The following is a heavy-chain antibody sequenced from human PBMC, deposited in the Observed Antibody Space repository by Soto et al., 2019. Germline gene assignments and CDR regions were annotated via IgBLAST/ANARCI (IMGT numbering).Heavy chain of an antibody. CDR1: GFTFDDYG. CDR3: VKDESINWYSGHFRH. CDR2: INWNSGSI. J-gene: IGHJ1*01. D-gene: IGHD6-13*01. Sequence: GGSLRLPCAACGFTFDDYGMHWVRRVPGKGLEWVSGINWNSGSIGYGGSVKGRLAISRDNAKNSLHMQMNSLSAEDTAFYYCVKDESINWYSGHFRHWGQGTLVTVSS. V-gene: IGHV3-9*01.